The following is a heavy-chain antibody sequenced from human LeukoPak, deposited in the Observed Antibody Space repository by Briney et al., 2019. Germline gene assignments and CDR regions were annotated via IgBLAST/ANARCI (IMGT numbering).Heavy chain of an antibody. CDR2: IKEDGSVK. CDR1: GFTFSSHW. D-gene: IGHD5-12*01. J-gene: IGHJ4*02. CDR3: ASRTSGYNY. V-gene: IGHV3-7*03. Sequence: GGSLRLSCTASGFTFSSHWMTWVRQPPGKGLEWVANIKEDGSVKYYVDSVKGRFTISRDNTKNALYLQMNSLRADDTAVYYCASRTSGYNYWGQGTLVTVSS.